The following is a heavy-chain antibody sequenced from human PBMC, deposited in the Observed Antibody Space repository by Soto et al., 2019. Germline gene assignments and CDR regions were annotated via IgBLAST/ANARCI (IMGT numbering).Heavy chain of an antibody. CDR2: INSDGSST. Sequence: PEGSLRLSCAASGFTFSSYWMHWVRQAPGKGLVWVSRINSDGSSTSYADSVKGRFTISRDNAKNTLYLQMNSLRAEDTAVYYCARARGTMIVVVTHNWFDPWGQGTLVTVSS. V-gene: IGHV3-74*01. CDR1: GFTFSSYW. D-gene: IGHD3-22*01. CDR3: ARARGTMIVVVTHNWFDP. J-gene: IGHJ5*02.